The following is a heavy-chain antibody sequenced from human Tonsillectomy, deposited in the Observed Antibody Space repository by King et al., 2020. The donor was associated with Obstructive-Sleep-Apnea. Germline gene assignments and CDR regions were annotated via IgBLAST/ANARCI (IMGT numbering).Heavy chain of an antibody. CDR2: ISAYNGNT. V-gene: IGHV1-18*01. D-gene: IGHD5-18*01. J-gene: IGHJ4*02. CDR1: GYTFIDYS. Sequence: QLVQSGAEVKKPGASVKVSCKASGYTFIDYSITWVRQAPGQGLEWMGRISAYNGNTNYAQKLQGRVTMTTDTSTSTASMELRSLRSDDTAVYYCAREPRGYSYGWASPFDYWGQGTLVTVSS. CDR3: AREPRGYSYGWASPFDY.